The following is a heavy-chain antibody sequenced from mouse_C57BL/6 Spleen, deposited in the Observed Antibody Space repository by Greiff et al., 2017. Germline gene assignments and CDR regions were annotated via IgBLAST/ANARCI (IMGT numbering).Heavy chain of an antibody. CDR3: AREGYGSSLYAMDY. D-gene: IGHD1-1*01. CDR1: GFTFSDYY. V-gene: IGHV5-16*01. CDR2: INYDGSST. J-gene: IGHJ4*01. Sequence: DVKLVESEGGLVQPGSSMKLSCTASGFTFSDYYMAWVRQVPEKGLEWVANINYDGSSTYYLDSLKSRFIISRDNAKNILYLQMSSLKSEDTATYYCAREGYGSSLYAMDYWGQGTSVTVSS.